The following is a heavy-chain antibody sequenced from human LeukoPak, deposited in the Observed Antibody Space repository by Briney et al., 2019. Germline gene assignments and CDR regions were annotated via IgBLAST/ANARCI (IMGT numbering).Heavy chain of an antibody. CDR1: GGSMSSGSHY. Sequence: PSETLSLTCTVSGGSMSSGSHYWSWIRQPAGKGLEWIGRIYTSGSTNYNPSLKSRVTISVDTSKNQFSLKLSSVTAADTAVYYCASPGVGTGDGTRFDYWGQGTLVTVSS. V-gene: IGHV4-61*02. CDR2: IYTSGST. D-gene: IGHD7-27*01. J-gene: IGHJ4*02. CDR3: ASPGVGTGDGTRFDY.